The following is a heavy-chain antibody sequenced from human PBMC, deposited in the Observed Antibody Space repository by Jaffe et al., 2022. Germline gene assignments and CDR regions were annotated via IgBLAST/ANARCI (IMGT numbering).Heavy chain of an antibody. V-gene: IGHV3-48*03. D-gene: IGHD3-10*01. CDR3: ARDQVWFGGEGYDY. J-gene: IGHJ4*02. CDR1: GFTFSSYE. CDR2: ISSSGSTI. Sequence: EVQLVESGGGLVQPGGSLRLSCAASGFTFSSYEMNWVRQAPGKGLEWVSYISSSGSTIYYADSVKGRFTISRDNAKNSLYLQMNSLRAEDTAVYYCARDQVWFGGEGYDYWGQGTLVTVSS.